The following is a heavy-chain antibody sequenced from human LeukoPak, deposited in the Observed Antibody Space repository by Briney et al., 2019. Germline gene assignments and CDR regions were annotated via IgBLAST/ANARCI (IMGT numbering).Heavy chain of an antibody. D-gene: IGHD3-16*02. CDR3: AKWGFDYVWGSYRYFLRTNYFDY. Sequence: GGSLRLSCAASGFTFSSYAMSWVRQAPGKGLEWVSATSGSGGSTYYADSVKGRFTISRDNSKNTLYLQMNSLRAEDTAVYYCAKWGFDYVWGSYRYFLRTNYFDYWGQGTLVTVSS. CDR1: GFTFSSYA. J-gene: IGHJ4*02. CDR2: TSGSGGST. V-gene: IGHV3-23*01.